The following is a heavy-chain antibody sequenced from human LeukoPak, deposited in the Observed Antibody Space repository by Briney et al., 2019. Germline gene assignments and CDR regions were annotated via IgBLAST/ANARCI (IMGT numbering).Heavy chain of an antibody. Sequence: SETLSLTCTVSGGSISSYYWSWIRQPPGKGLEWIGYIYYSGSTNYNPSLKSRVTISVDTSKNQFSLKLSPVTAADTAVYYCARTMEYYYDSSGYFNYYFDYWGQGTLVTVSS. CDR2: IYYSGST. CDR1: GGSISSYY. J-gene: IGHJ4*02. V-gene: IGHV4-59*01. CDR3: ARTMEYYYDSSGYFNYYFDY. D-gene: IGHD3-22*01.